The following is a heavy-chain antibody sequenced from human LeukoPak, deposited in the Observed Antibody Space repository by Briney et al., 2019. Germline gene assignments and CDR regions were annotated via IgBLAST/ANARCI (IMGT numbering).Heavy chain of an antibody. CDR3: ARGQLYYDSSGFDY. Sequence: GGSLRLSCAASGFTVSSNYMSWVRQAPGKGLEWVSSISSSSSYIYYVDSVKGRFTISRDNAKNSLYLQMNSLRAEDTAVYYCARGQLYYDSSGFDYWGQGTLVTVSS. CDR1: GFTVSSNY. J-gene: IGHJ4*02. CDR2: ISSSSSYI. D-gene: IGHD3-22*01. V-gene: IGHV3-21*01.